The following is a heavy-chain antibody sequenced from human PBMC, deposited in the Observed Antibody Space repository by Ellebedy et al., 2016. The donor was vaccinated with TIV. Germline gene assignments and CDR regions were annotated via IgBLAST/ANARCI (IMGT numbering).Heavy chain of an antibody. CDR2: ISGSGGST. CDR1: GFTFSSYA. Sequence: GESLKISXAASGFTFSSYAMSWVRQAPGKGLEWVSAISGSGGSTYYADSVKGRFTISRDNSKNTLYLQMNSLRAEDTAVYYCAKRPTAISGYYFDYWGQGTLVTVSS. CDR3: AKRPTAISGYYFDY. D-gene: IGHD2-21*02. J-gene: IGHJ4*02. V-gene: IGHV3-23*01.